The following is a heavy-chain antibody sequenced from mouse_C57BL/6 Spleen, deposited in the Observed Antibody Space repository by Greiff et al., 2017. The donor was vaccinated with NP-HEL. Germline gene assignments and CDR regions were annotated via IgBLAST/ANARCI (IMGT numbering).Heavy chain of an antibody. D-gene: IGHD1-1*01. CDR2: IDPSDSYT. Sequence: QVQLQQPGAELVMPGASVKLSCKASGYTFTSYWMHWVKQRPGQGLEWIGEIDPSDSYTNYNQKFKGKSTLTVDKSSSTAYMQLSSLTSEDSAVYYCARGDTKEVDYWGQGTTLTVSS. J-gene: IGHJ2*01. V-gene: IGHV1-69*01. CDR1: GYTFTSYW. CDR3: ARGDTKEVDY.